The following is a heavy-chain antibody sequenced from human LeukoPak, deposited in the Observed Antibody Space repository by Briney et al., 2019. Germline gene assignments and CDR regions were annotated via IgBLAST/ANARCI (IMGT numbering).Heavy chain of an antibody. Sequence: GESLKISCKVSGYSFINYWIGWVRQMPGKGLEWMGVVYPIDSGSRYSPSFQGQVTISVDNSIDTAYLQWSSLKSSDTAMYYCARRSSSGRHVAYWGQGTLVTVSS. D-gene: IGHD2-2*01. CDR3: ARRSSSGRHVAY. V-gene: IGHV5-51*01. J-gene: IGHJ4*02. CDR2: VYPIDSGS. CDR1: GYSFINYW.